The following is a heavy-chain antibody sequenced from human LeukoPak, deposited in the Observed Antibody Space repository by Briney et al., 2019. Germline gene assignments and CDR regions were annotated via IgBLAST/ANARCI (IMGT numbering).Heavy chain of an antibody. Sequence: GGSLRLSCAPSGFTFSRHGMHWVRQAPGKGLEWVAIISNDGSRKYYAHSVEGRFTISRDNSKNTLYLQMDSLRAEDTAVYYCTRDRPDDNAWAADSWSQGTLVTVS. CDR2: ISNDGSRK. CDR3: TRDRPDDNAWAADS. CDR1: GFTFSRHG. V-gene: IGHV3-30*03. J-gene: IGHJ4*02. D-gene: IGHD3-22*01.